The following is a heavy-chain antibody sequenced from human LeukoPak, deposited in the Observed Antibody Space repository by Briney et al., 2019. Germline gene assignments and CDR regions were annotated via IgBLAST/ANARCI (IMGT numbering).Heavy chain of an antibody. CDR1: GFTFDDYA. Sequence: GGSLRLSCAASGFTFDDYAMHWVRQAPGKGLEWVSGISWNSGSIGYADSVKGRFTISRDNAENSLYLQMNSLRAEDTALYYCATELYSSSWYPLRFDPWGQGTLVTVSS. D-gene: IGHD6-13*01. CDR2: ISWNSGSI. V-gene: IGHV3-9*01. J-gene: IGHJ5*02. CDR3: ATELYSSSWYPLRFDP.